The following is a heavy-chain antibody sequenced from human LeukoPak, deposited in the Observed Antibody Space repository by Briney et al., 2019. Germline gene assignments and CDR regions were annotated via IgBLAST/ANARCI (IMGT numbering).Heavy chain of an antibody. V-gene: IGHV3-23*01. CDR2: ISGSGGST. D-gene: IGHD2-15*01. CDR1: GFTFSSYW. CDR3: AKDPDSVVVVAATWDY. J-gene: IGHJ4*02. Sequence: GGSLRLSCAASGFTFSSYWMSWVRQAPGKGLEWVSAISGSGGSTYYADSVKGRFTISRDNSKNTLYLQMNSLRAEDTAVYYCAKDPDSVVVVAATWDYWGQGTLVTVSS.